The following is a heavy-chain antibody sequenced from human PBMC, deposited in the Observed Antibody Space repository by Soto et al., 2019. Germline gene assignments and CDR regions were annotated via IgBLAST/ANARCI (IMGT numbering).Heavy chain of an antibody. CDR2: SHYSGTT. CDR1: GGSIGSSDYY. Sequence: QMQLQESGPGLVKPSETLSLTCTVSGGSIGSSDYYWGWIRQPPGRGLEWIGSSHYSGTTYYNPALKSRVTISIDTSRNNFSLKLIAVTASDTAVYYCTRTIDTEFDPWGQGTLVTVSS. J-gene: IGHJ5*02. V-gene: IGHV4-39*02. CDR3: TRTIDTEFDP.